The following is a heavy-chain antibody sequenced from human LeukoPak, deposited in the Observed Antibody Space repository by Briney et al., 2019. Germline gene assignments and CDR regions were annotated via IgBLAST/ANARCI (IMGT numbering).Heavy chain of an antibody. CDR1: RFIFSDYA. CDR3: ARDRKLAAADTVVDY. CDR2: ILYDGSNE. J-gene: IGHJ4*02. V-gene: IGHV3-30*04. D-gene: IGHD6-13*01. Sequence: PGRSLRLSCAASRFIFSDYAMHRVRQAPGKGLEWVALILYDGSNEYYTDSVKGRFTIARDNAKNSLYLQMNSLRAEDTAVYYCARDRKLAAADTVVDYWGQGTLVTVSS.